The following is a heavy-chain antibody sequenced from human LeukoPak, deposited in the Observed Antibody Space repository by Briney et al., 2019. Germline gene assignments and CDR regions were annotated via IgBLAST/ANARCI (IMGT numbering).Heavy chain of an antibody. CDR2: ISDSGGST. D-gene: IGHD1-26*01. J-gene: IGHJ4*02. V-gene: IGHV3-23*01. CDR1: GLTFSSYA. Sequence: PGGSLRLSCAAAGLTFSSYAMSWVHQAPGKGLEWVSTISDSGGSTYYADSVKGRLTISRDNSKTTLYLQMNSLRAEDTAVYYCAKDRGIVGAEYFDYWGQGTLVTVSS. CDR3: AKDRGIVGAEYFDY.